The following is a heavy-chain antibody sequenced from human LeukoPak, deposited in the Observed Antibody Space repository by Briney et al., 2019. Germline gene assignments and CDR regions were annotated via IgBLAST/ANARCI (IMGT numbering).Heavy chain of an antibody. CDR2: IYYSGST. J-gene: IGHJ5*02. V-gene: IGHV4-59*01. CDR1: GGSISSYY. D-gene: IGHD6-19*01. Sequence: SETLSLTCTVSGGSISSYYWSWLRQPPGKGLEWIGYIYYSGSTNYNPSLKSRVTISVDTSKNQFSLRLSSVTAADTAVYYCASAGYSSGGLFPWGQGTLVTVSS. CDR3: ASAGYSSGGLFP.